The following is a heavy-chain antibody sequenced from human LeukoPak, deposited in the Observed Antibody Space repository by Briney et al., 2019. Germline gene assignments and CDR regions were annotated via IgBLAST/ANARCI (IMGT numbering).Heavy chain of an antibody. CDR2: INHSGST. D-gene: IGHD2-2*01. Sequence: SETLSLTCAVYGGSFSGYYWSWLRQPPGKGLEWIGEINHSGSTNYNPSLKSRVTISVDTSKNQFSLKLSSVTAADTAVYYCASLGYCSSTCCHRDFDYWGQGTLVTVSS. CDR1: GGSFSGYY. J-gene: IGHJ4*02. CDR3: ASLGYCSSTCCHRDFDY. V-gene: IGHV4-34*01.